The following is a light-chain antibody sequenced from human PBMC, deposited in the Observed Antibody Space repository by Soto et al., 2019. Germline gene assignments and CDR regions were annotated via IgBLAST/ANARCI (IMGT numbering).Light chain of an antibody. CDR3: QQRRNWPPGT. Sequence: EIVLTQSPATLSLSPGERATLSCRASQSVSSYLAWYQQKPGQAPRLLIYDASNRATGIPARFSGSGSGTDFTLTIGSLEPEDFAVYYCQQRRNWPPGTFGPGTKVDIK. CDR1: QSVSSY. J-gene: IGKJ3*01. CDR2: DAS. V-gene: IGKV3-11*01.